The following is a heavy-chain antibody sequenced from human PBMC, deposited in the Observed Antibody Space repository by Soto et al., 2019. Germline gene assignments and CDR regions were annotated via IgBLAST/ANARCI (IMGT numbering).Heavy chain of an antibody. CDR2: IFPGGST. Sequence: PSETLSLTCSVSGGSISNYCWSWIRQSAEKGLEWIGRIFPGGSTNYNPSLKSRVTMSVDTSKNHFSLRLTSVTAADTAVYYCARASVGPPGGGSWIMPFDFWGQGTRVTVSS. CDR3: ARASVGPPGGGSWIMPFDF. D-gene: IGHD2-15*01. CDR1: GGSISNYC. J-gene: IGHJ4*02. V-gene: IGHV4-4*07.